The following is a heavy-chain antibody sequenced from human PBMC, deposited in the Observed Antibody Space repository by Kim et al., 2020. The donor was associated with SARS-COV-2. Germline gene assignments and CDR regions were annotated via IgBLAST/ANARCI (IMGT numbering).Heavy chain of an antibody. D-gene: IGHD3-10*01. CDR3: ARIRGITTQLHAFDM. CDR2: ISSDGSST. J-gene: IGHJ3*02. Sequence: GGSLRLSCAASGFTFSSYWMHWVRQAPGKGLVWVSRISSDGSSTSYADSVKGRFTVSRDNAKNTLYLQMNSLRAEDTAVYYCARIRGITTQLHAFDMWGQGTMVTVSS. CDR1: GFTFSSYW. V-gene: IGHV3-74*01.